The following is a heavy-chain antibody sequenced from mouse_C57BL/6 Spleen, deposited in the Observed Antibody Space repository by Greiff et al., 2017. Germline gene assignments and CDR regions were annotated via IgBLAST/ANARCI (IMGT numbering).Heavy chain of an antibody. CDR1: GYTFTSYW. J-gene: IGHJ2*01. D-gene: IGHD1-1*01. CDR2: IDPSDSET. V-gene: IGHV1-52*01. CDR3: AREGVTTVVADY. Sequence: VQLQQSGAELVRPGSSVKLSCKASGYTFTSYWMHWVKQRPIQGLEWIGNIDPSDSETHYNQKFKDKATLTVDKSSSTAYMQLSSLTSEDSAVYYCAREGVTTVVADYWGQGTTLTVSS.